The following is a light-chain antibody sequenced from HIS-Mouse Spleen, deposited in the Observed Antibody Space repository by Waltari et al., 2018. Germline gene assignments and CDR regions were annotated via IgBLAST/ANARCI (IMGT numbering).Light chain of an antibody. J-gene: IGKJ1*01. CDR1: QGIISS. CDR3: QQLNSYPPT. CDR2: AAS. V-gene: IGKV1-9*01. Sequence: DIQLTQSPSFLSASVGDRVTITCRASQGIISSLAWYQQKPRKAPKLLISAASTLQSGVPSRFSGSGSGTEFTLTISSLQPEDFATYYCQQLNSYPPTFGQGTKVEIK.